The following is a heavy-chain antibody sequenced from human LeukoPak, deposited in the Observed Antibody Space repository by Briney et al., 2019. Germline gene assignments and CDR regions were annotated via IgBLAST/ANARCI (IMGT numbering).Heavy chain of an antibody. CDR3: AREPQGEADY. V-gene: IGHV3-33*01. Sequence: GGSLRLSCAASGFTFSSYGMLWVRQAPGKGLEWVAVILSDGSKEFYTDSVKGRFTISRDNSKNTLYLQMNSLRAEDTAVYYCAREPQGEADYWGQGTLVTVSS. CDR2: ILSDGSKE. J-gene: IGHJ4*02. CDR1: GFTFSSYG. D-gene: IGHD3-10*01.